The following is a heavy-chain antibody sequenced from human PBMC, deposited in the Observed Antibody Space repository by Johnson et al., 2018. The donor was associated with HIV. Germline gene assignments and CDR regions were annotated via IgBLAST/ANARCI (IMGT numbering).Heavy chain of an antibody. CDR2: ISSSGISI. Sequence: QVQLVESGGGLVQPGGSLRLSCAASGFTFSDYYMSWIRQAPGKGLECLSYISSSGISIYYIDSVKGRFTISRDNAKNSLYLQMSSLRAEDTAVYFCARDSTPWGGDYVGYAFDLWCQGTMVTVSS. D-gene: IGHD4-17*01. V-gene: IGHV3-11*04. CDR3: ARDSTPWGGDYVGYAFDL. J-gene: IGHJ3*01. CDR1: GFTFSDYY.